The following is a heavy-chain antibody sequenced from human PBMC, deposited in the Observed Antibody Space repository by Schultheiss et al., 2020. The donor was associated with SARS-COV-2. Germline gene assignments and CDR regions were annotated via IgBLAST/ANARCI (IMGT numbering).Heavy chain of an antibody. Sequence: GSLRLSCAVYGGSFSGYYWSWIRQPPGKGLEWIGSVYFSGSTNYNPSLKSRVTISVDTSKNQFSLKLSSVTAADTAVYYCARAGITIFGVVTHFDYWGQGTLVTVSS. V-gene: IGHV4-34*01. CDR1: GGSFSGYY. CDR3: ARAGITIFGVVTHFDY. D-gene: IGHD3-3*01. CDR2: VYFSGST. J-gene: IGHJ4*02.